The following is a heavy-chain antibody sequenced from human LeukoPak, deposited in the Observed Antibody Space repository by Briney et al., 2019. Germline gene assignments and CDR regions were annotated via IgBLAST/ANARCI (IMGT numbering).Heavy chain of an antibody. D-gene: IGHD3-10*01. CDR3: ARGVGLGNYFYYYYMDV. J-gene: IGHJ6*03. V-gene: IGHV4-4*07. CDR2: INSSRST. Sequence: PSETLSLTCLVSGASISGHYWSWIRQPAGKGLEWIGRINSSRSTNYNPSLKSRGTMSVDTSKNQFSLKLTSVTAADTAVYYCARGVGLGNYFYYYYMDVWGKGTTVTISS. CDR1: GASISGHY.